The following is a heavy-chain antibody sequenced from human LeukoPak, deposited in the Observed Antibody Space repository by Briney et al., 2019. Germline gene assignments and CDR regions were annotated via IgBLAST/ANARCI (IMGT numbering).Heavy chain of an antibody. V-gene: IGHV1-69*05. CDR3: ARAGSSWYLNWFDP. CDR2: IIPIFGTA. J-gene: IGHJ5*02. CDR1: GGTFSSYA. Sequence: SVKVSCKASGGTFSSYAISWVRQAPGQGLEWMGGIIPIFGTANYAQKFQGRVTITTDEPTSTAYMELSSLRSEDTAVYYCARAGSSWYLNWFDPWGQGTLVTVSS. D-gene: IGHD6-13*01.